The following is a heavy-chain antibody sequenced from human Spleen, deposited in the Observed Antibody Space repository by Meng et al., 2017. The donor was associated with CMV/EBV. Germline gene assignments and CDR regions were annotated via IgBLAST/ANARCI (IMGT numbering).Heavy chain of an antibody. CDR1: GGSIRSSSYY. V-gene: IGHV4-39*07. J-gene: IGHJ4*02. D-gene: IGHD2-2*01. CDR2: IYYSGST. Sequence: SETLALTCTVSGGSIRSSSYYWSWNRQPPGQGLEWIGSIYYSGSTYYNPSHKSRVTISVDTSKNQFSLKLGSVTAADTAVYYCARGRLWVVPAAIFRGDPRGARPTFWDYWGQGTLVTVS. CDR3: ARGRLWVVPAAIFRGDPRGARPTFWDY.